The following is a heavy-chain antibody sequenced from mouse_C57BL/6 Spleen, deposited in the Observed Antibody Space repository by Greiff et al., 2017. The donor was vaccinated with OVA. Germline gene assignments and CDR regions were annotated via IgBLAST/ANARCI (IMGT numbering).Heavy chain of an antibody. D-gene: IGHD2-4*01. CDR1: GYTFTSYW. CDR3: ARWDYAWFAY. J-gene: IGHJ3*01. CDR2: IDPSDSYT. V-gene: IGHV1-69*01. Sequence: VQLQQPGAELVMPGASVKLSCKASGYTFTSYWMHWVKQRPGQGLEWIGEIDPSDSYTNYNPKFKGKSTLTVDKSSSTAYMQLSSLTSEDSAVYYGARWDYAWFAYWGQGTLVTVSA.